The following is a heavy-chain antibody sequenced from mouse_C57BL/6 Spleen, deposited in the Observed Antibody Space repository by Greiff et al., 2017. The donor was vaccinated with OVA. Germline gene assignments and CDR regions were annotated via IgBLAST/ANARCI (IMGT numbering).Heavy chain of an antibody. V-gene: IGHV1-55*01. D-gene: IGHD1-1*01. CDR3: ARYPRSLIKGYFDV. CDR2: IYPGSGST. Sequence: QVQLQQPGAELVKPGASVKMSCKASGYTFTSYWITWVKQRPGQGLEWIGDIYPGSGSTNYNEKFKSKATLTVDTSSSTAYMQLSSLTSEDSAVYYCARYPRSLIKGYFDVWGTGTTVTVSS. CDR1: GYTFTSYW. J-gene: IGHJ1*03.